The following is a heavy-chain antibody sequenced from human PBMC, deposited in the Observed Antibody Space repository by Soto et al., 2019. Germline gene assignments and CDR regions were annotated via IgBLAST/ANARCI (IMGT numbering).Heavy chain of an antibody. Sequence: SEILSLTCTVSGGSISSGDYYWSWIRQPPGKGLEWIGYIYYSGSTYYNPSLKSRVTISVDTSKNQFSLKLSSVTAADTAVYYCARGHYYDTYNWFDPWGQGTLVTVSS. D-gene: IGHD3-22*01. V-gene: IGHV4-30-4*01. CDR3: ARGHYYDTYNWFDP. CDR2: IYYSGST. CDR1: GGSISSGDYY. J-gene: IGHJ5*02.